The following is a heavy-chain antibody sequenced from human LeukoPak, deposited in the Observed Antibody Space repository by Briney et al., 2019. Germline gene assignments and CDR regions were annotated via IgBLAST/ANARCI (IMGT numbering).Heavy chain of an antibody. V-gene: IGHV4-34*01. Sequence: SETLSLTCAVYGGSFSGYYWSWIRQPPGKGLEWIGEINHSGSTNYNPSLKSRVAISVDTSKNQFSLKLSSVTAADTAVYYCARASDYGGKASSYDYWGQGTLVTVSS. CDR2: INHSGST. CDR3: ARASDYGGKASSYDY. D-gene: IGHD4-23*01. J-gene: IGHJ4*02. CDR1: GGSFSGYY.